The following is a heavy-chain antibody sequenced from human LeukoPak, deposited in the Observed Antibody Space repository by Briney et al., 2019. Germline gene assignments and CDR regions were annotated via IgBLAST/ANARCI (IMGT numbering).Heavy chain of an antibody. CDR2: IYSGGST. CDR1: GFIVSDHY. D-gene: IGHD3-22*01. CDR3: ARVRSYDSSGWPNYFFDR. V-gene: IGHV3-53*01. J-gene: IGHJ4*02. Sequence: GGSLRLSCVASGFIVSDHYMSWVRQAPGQGLDWVSIIYSGGSTYYADSVKGRFTISRDNSKNTLYLQMNSLTGDDTTVYYCARVRSYDSSGWPNYFFDRWGQGALVTVSS.